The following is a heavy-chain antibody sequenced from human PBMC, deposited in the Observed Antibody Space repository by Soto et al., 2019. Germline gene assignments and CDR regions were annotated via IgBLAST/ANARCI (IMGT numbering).Heavy chain of an antibody. CDR1: GFTFSSYS. CDR2: ISSSSSTI. Sequence: GGSLRLSCAASGFTFSSYSMNWVRQAPGKGLEWVSYISSSSSTIYYADSVKGRFTISRDNAKNSLYLQMNSLRDEDTAVYYCARGPDRAKTRDGYNCWGQGTLVTVSS. CDR3: ARGPDRAKTRDGYNC. V-gene: IGHV3-48*02. D-gene: IGHD5-12*01. J-gene: IGHJ4*02.